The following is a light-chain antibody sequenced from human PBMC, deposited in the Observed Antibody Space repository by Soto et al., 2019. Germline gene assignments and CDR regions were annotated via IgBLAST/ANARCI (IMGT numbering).Light chain of an antibody. CDR3: QHRHSYPIT. J-gene: IGKJ5*01. Sequence: DIQLTQSPPFLSASVGDRVTITCRASQGISDYLAWYQQKPGKAPKLLIHSASTLQGGVPSRFSGSGSGTEFTLIISSLQPEDFASYYCQHRHSYPITFGQGTRLEI. CDR1: QGISDY. CDR2: SAS. V-gene: IGKV1-9*01.